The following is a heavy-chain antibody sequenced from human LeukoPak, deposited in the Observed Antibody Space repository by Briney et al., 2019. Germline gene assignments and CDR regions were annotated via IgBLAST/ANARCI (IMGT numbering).Heavy chain of an antibody. Sequence: SETLSLTCTVSGDSISSSDYYWGWIRQSPGKGLEWIGRISYSGKTFYNPSLKSRVTMSVDTSENLFSLRLNSVTAADTAVYYCSRLTHSYYADTAGYYPYYYMDVWGEGATVTVSS. CDR2: ISYSGKT. D-gene: IGHD3-22*01. CDR3: SRLTHSYYADTAGYYPYYYMDV. CDR1: GDSISSSDYY. J-gene: IGHJ6*03. V-gene: IGHV4-39*02.